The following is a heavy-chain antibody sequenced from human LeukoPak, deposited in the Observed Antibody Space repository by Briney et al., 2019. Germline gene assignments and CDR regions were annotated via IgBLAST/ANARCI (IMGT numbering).Heavy chain of an antibody. J-gene: IGHJ4*02. CDR2: VSHSGNT. D-gene: IGHD1-14*01. Sequence: SETLSLTCTVSGGSVSTYYWSWIRQPPGKELEWIGYVSHSGNTNCNPSLKSRVTMSLDTSKNHFSLRLSSVTAADTAVYYCASVEMEPGSVDYWGQGTLVTVSS. CDR1: GGSVSTYY. V-gene: IGHV4-59*02. CDR3: ASVEMEPGSVDY.